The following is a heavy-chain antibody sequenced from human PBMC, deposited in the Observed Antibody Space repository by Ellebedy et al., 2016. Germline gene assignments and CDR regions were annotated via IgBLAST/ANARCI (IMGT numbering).Heavy chain of an antibody. D-gene: IGHD1-7*01. CDR2: IGGSGDKA. J-gene: IGHJ5*02. V-gene: IGHV3-23*01. CDR1: GFTFSSNT. CDR3: ARDLAYNWNYVGRFDP. Sequence: GESLKISCAASGFTFSSNTLTWVRQTPGKGLEWVSGIGGSGDKAYYADSVKGRFTISRDNSKNTLYLQMNSLRAEDTAVYYCARDLAYNWNYVGRFDPWGQGTLVTVSS.